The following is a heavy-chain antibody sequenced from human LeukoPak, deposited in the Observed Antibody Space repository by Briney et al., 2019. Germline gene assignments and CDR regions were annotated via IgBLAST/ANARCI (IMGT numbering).Heavy chain of an antibody. J-gene: IGHJ4*02. CDR2: IYYSGST. CDR1: GGSISSYY. V-gene: IGHV4-59*01. CDR3: ARARATLGYYFDY. Sequence: SETLSLTCTVSGGSISSYYWSWIRQPPGKGLEWIGYIYYSGSTNYSPSLKSRVTISVDTSKNQFSLKLSSVTAADTAVYYCARARATLGYYFDYWGQGTLVTVSS.